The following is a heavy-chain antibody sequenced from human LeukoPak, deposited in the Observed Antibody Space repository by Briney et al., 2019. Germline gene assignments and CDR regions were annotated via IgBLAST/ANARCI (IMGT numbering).Heavy chain of an antibody. Sequence: SQTLSLTCTVSGGSISSGSYYWSWIRQPAGKGLEWIGRIYTSGSTNYNPSLKSRVTISVDTSKNQFSLKLSSVTAADTAVYYCARRIATAPMSWFDPWGQGTLVTVSS. CDR1: GGSISSGSYY. D-gene: IGHD6-13*01. J-gene: IGHJ5*02. CDR3: ARRIATAPMSWFDP. CDR2: IYTSGST. V-gene: IGHV4-61*02.